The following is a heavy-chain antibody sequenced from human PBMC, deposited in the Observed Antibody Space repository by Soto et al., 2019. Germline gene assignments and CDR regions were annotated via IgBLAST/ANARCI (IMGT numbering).Heavy chain of an antibody. CDR2: INAGNGNT. J-gene: IGHJ4*02. CDR1: GYTFTSYA. Sequence: ASVEVSCKASGYTFTSYAIHWVRQAPGQRLEWMGWINAGNGNTKYSQKFQGRVTITRDTSASTAYMELSSLRSEDTAVYYCASDIVATTGYYFDYWGQGTLVTVSS. D-gene: IGHD5-12*01. V-gene: IGHV1-3*01. CDR3: ASDIVATTGYYFDY.